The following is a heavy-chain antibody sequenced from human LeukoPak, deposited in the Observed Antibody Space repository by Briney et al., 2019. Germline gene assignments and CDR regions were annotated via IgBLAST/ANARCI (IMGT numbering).Heavy chain of an antibody. CDR3: ARGARAGYNLEPFDY. CDR1: GGPLSSYY. V-gene: IGHV4-59*08. Sequence: SETLSLTCTVSGGPLSSYYWSWIPQPTGEGLEWIGYIYYSGSTKYNPSLKSRVTISVDKSKNQFSLKLSSVTAADTAVYYCARGARAGYNLEPFDYWGQGTLVTVSS. D-gene: IGHD5-24*01. CDR2: IYYSGST. J-gene: IGHJ4*02.